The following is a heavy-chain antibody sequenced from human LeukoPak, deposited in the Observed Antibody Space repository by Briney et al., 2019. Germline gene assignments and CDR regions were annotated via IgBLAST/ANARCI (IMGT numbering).Heavy chain of an antibody. CDR2: ISYDGSNK. V-gene: IGHV3-30-3*01. Sequence: PGGSLRLSCAASGFTFSSYAMHWVRQAPGKGLEWVAVISYDGSNKYYADSVKGRFTISRDNSKNTLYLQMNSLRAEDTAVYYCARDQTMVRGVATPGFVYWGQGTLVTVSS. CDR1: GFTFSSYA. J-gene: IGHJ4*02. CDR3: ARDQTMVRGVATPGFVY. D-gene: IGHD3-10*01.